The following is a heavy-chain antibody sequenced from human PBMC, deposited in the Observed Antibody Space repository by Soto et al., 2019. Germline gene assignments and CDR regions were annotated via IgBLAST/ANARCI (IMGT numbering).Heavy chain of an antibody. CDR1: GFTFSSYS. CDR2: ISSSGSTI. Sequence: EVQLVESGGGVVQPGGSLRLSCEASGFTFSSYSMNWVRQAPGKGLEWVSYISSSGSTIYYADSVRGRFTISRDNAKNSLYLQMNSLRDEDTGVYYCARAGYRSVDYWGQGTLVTVSS. CDR3: ARAGYRSVDY. D-gene: IGHD3-3*01. J-gene: IGHJ4*02. V-gene: IGHV3-48*02.